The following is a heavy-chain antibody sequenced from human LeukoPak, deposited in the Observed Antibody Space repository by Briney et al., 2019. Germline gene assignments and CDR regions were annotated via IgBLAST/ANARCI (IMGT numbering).Heavy chain of an antibody. CDR3: ARSGLADAFDI. V-gene: IGHV4-59*08. D-gene: IGHD3-10*01. J-gene: IGHJ3*02. CDR2: ISYSGNT. Sequence: TSETLSLTCAVYGGSFSGYFWSWIRQAPGKGLEWIGYISYSGNTDYNPSLKRRVTISEDTPKNQFSLKLISVTAADTAVYYCARSGLADAFDIWGQGTMVTVSS. CDR1: GGSFSGYF.